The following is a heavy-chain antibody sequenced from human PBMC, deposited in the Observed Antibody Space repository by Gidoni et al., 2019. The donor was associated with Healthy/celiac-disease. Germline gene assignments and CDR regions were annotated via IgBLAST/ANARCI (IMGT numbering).Heavy chain of an antibody. CDR3: ARGIAAAAILFDY. V-gene: IGHV3-53*01. CDR2: IYSGGST. J-gene: IGHJ4*02. CDR1: GFTVLSTY. D-gene: IGHD6-13*01. Sequence: EVQLVESGGGLIQPGGSLRLSCAASGFTVLSTYMSWVRQAPGKGLEWVSGIYSGGSTYYADSVKGRFTISRDNSKNTLYLQMNSLRAEDTAVYYCARGIAAAAILFDYWGQGTLVTVSS.